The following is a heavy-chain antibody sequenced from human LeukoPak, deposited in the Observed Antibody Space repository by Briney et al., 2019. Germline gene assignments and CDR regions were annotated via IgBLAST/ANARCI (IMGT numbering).Heavy chain of an antibody. CDR3: ASLDAFDI. Sequence: PGGSLRLSCAASGFTFSSYAMHWVRQAPGKGLEWVAVISYDGSNKYYADSVKGRFTISRDNSKNTLYLQMNSLRAEDTAVYYCASLDAFDIWGQETMVTVSS. J-gene: IGHJ3*02. V-gene: IGHV3-30*04. CDR1: GFTFSSYA. CDR2: ISYDGSNK.